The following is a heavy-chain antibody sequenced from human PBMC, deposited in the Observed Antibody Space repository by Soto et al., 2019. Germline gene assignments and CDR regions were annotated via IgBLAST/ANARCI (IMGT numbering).Heavy chain of an antibody. CDR2: IYSGGNT. CDR3: ARGGSVDAFDV. CDR1: GLSVSSKS. J-gene: IGHJ3*01. Sequence: EVQLVESGGGLVQPGGSLRLSCAASGLSVSSKSMSWVRQPPGKGLEWVSVIYSGGNTYYSDSVKGRFTISRDNSKNTLSLQMNSLRAEDTAVYYCARGGSVDAFDVWGQGKLVTVSS. V-gene: IGHV3-66*01. D-gene: IGHD6-19*01.